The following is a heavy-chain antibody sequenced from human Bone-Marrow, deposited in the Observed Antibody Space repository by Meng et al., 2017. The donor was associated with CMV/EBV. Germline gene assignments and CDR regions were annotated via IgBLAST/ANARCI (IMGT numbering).Heavy chain of an antibody. CDR2: ISNSGTI. CDR3: ARSKALTLLDY. CDR1: GFIFSRAE. Sequence: GESLKISCEASGFIFSRAELAWVRQAPGKGLEWTSYISNSGTIYYADSVQGRFTISRDNDKNLIYLQINSLRAEDTAVYYCARSKALTLLDYWVRGTLVTVSS. V-gene: IGHV3-48*03. D-gene: IGHD3-9*01. J-gene: IGHJ4*02.